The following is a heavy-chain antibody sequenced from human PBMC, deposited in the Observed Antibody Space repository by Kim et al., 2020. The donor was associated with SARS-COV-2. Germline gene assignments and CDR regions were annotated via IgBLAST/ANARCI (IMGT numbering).Heavy chain of an antibody. J-gene: IGHJ4*02. Sequence: YYGDSVKGRFTISRDNSKNTLFRQMNSLKTEDTAVYYCATLAAAGGYFEYWGQGTLVTVSA. CDR3: ATLAAAGGYFEY. D-gene: IGHD6-25*01. V-gene: IGHV3-30*07.